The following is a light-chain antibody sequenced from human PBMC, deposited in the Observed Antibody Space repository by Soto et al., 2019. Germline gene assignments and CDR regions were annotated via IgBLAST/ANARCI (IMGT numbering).Light chain of an antibody. J-gene: IGKJ2*01. CDR1: QSFNSIY. Sequence: EIVLTQSPGTLSLSPGERATLSCRASQSFNSIYLAWYQQKPGQAPRLLIYGASTRATGIPDRFSGSGSGTDFSLTISRLEPEDFAVYYCLQFDISPLYTFGQGTKVDIK. CDR3: LQFDISPLYT. V-gene: IGKV3-20*01. CDR2: GAS.